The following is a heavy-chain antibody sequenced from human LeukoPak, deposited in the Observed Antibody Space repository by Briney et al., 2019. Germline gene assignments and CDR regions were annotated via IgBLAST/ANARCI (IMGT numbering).Heavy chain of an antibody. CDR3: ARDYFPHYDILTGLDY. Sequence: PGGSLRLSCAASGFTFSSYWMHWVRQAPGKGLVWVSRINSDGSSTNYADSVKGRFTISRDNAKNTLYLQMNSLRAEDTAVYYCARDYFPHYDILTGLDYWGQGTLVTVSS. V-gene: IGHV3-74*01. D-gene: IGHD3-9*01. J-gene: IGHJ4*02. CDR2: INSDGSST. CDR1: GFTFSSYW.